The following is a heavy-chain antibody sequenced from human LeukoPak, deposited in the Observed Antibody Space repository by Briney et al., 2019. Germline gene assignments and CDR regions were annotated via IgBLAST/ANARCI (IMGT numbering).Heavy chain of an antibody. CDR1: GRSVSSGSYD. Sequence: SETLSLTCTVAGRSVSSGSYDWSWIRQPPWKGPEWIGYIYYSGSTNYNPALKSRVTISVDTSKNQFSLKLSSVTAADTAVYYCARVLTGFGEFKECWFDHWGQGTLVTVSS. CDR2: IYYSGST. D-gene: IGHD3-10*01. CDR3: ARVLTGFGEFKECWFDH. V-gene: IGHV4-61*01. J-gene: IGHJ5*02.